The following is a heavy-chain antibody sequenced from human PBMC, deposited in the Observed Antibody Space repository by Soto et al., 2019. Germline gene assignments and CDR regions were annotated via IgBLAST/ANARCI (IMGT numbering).Heavy chain of an antibody. J-gene: IGHJ4*02. CDR3: AKDEAPLMTTVTYFDY. Sequence: GGSLRLSCAASGFTFSSYAMSWVRQAPGKGLEWVSAISGSGGSTYYADSVKGRFTISRDNSKNTLYLQMNSLRAEDTAVYYCAKDEAPLMTTVTYFDYWGQGTLVTVS. D-gene: IGHD4-4*01. CDR2: ISGSGGST. V-gene: IGHV3-23*01. CDR1: GFTFSSYA.